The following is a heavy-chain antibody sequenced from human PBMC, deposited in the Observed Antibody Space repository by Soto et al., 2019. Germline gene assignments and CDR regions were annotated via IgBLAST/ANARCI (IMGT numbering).Heavy chain of an antibody. CDR3: GTGLGENLASPFDA. CDR2: IIPLFGTA. V-gene: IGHV1-69*01. D-gene: IGHD3-16*01. J-gene: IGHJ4*01. Sequence: QVQLVQSGADVKKPGSSVKVSCQASGVTFSSETLGWVRQAPGPGLEWVGGIIPLFGTASYAQKCQGRVTSTADESTRTLYMDLSSRRANGTAVYFWGTGLGENLASPFDALGQGTPVTVSS. CDR1: GVTFSSET.